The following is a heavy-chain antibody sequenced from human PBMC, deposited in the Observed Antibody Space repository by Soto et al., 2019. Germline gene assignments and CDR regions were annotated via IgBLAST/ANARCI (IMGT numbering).Heavy chain of an antibody. D-gene: IGHD3-10*01. Sequence: PSETLSLTCAVYGGSFSGYYWSWIRQPPGKGLEWIGEINHSGSTNYNPSLKSRVTISVDTSKNQFSLKLSSVTAADTAVYYCARGRYYYGSGSYDYYYGMDVWAKGPRSPSP. J-gene: IGHJ6*02. CDR3: ARGRYYYGSGSYDYYYGMDV. V-gene: IGHV4-34*01. CDR1: GGSFSGYY. CDR2: INHSGST.